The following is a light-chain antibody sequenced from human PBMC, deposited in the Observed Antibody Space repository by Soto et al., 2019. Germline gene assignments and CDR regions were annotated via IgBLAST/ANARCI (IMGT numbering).Light chain of an antibody. J-gene: IGKJ2*01. CDR3: QKYNSAPNT. CDR1: QDISNY. Sequence: DIQMTQSPSSLSASVGDRVTITCRAHQDISNYLAWYQQKPWKVPELLIYAASTLRTGVQSRFSGSGSGTVFTLTINILQPEDVATYYCQKYNSAPNTFGRGTRLEIK. CDR2: AAS. V-gene: IGKV1-27*01.